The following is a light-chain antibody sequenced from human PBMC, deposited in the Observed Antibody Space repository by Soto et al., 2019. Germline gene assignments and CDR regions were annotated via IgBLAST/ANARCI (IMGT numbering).Light chain of an antibody. CDR1: QTINSW. J-gene: IGKJ1*01. CDR2: KES. V-gene: IGKV1-5*03. CDR3: QQAET. Sequence: DIQMTQSPSTLSASVGDRVTITCRASQTINSWLAWYQQKPGKAPKLLIYKESSLESGVPSRFSGSGSGTEFTLTISSLQPDDFATYYCQQAETFGQGTKVEMK.